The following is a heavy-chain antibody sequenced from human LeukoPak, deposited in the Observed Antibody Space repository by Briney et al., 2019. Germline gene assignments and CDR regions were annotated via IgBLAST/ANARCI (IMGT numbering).Heavy chain of an antibody. V-gene: IGHV3-15*01. CDR2: VKSDTDGGTT. CDR1: EFTFNNAG. CDR3: TAGTGHSDHDY. J-gene: IGHJ4*02. Sequence: GGSLRLSCAASEFTFNNAGMSWVRQAPGKGLEWVGRVKSDTDGGTTDYAAPVKGRFTISRDDSKNMVYLQMNSLRTDDTAVYYCTAGTGHSDHDYWGQGTLVTVSS. D-gene: IGHD5-12*01.